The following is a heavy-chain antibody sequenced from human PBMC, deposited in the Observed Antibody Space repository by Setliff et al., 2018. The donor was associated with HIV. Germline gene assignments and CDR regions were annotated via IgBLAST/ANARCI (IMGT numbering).Heavy chain of an antibody. D-gene: IGHD6-19*01. V-gene: IGHV3-7*03. J-gene: IGHJ4*02. CDR2: IKQDESER. CDR3: ARDPPSWQWLFDY. CDR1: GFTFNRNC. Sequence: PGGSLRLSCAASGFTFNRNCMSWVRQVPGKGLEWVATIKQDESERHYVDAVKGRFTISRDNSKNTLYLQMNSLRAEDTAVYYCARDPPSWQWLFDYWGQGALVTVSS.